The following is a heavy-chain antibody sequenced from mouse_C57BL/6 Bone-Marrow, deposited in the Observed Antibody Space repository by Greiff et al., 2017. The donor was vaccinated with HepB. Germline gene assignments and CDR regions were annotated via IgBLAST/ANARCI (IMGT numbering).Heavy chain of an antibody. V-gene: IGHV1-81*01. Sequence: LVESGAELARPGASVKLSCKASGYTFTSYGISWVKQRTGQGLEWIGEIYPRSGNTYYNEKFKGKATLTADKSSSTAYMELRSLTSEDSAVYFCAREGYYGGFAYWGQGTLVTVSA. CDR2: IYPRSGNT. CDR3: AREGYYGGFAY. CDR1: GYTFTSYG. J-gene: IGHJ3*01. D-gene: IGHD1-1*01.